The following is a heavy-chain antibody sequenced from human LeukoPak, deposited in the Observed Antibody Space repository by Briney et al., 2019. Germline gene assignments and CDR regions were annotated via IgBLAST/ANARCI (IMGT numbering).Heavy chain of an antibody. Sequence: ASVKVSCKASGYTFTGYTMHWVRQAPGQGLEWMGWINPNSGGTNYAQKFQGRVTMTRDTSISTAYMELSSLRSDDTAIYYCARDRAGAGYMDVWGKGTTVTVSS. CDR2: INPNSGGT. V-gene: IGHV1-2*02. J-gene: IGHJ6*03. CDR1: GYTFTGYT. D-gene: IGHD3-10*01. CDR3: ARDRAGAGYMDV.